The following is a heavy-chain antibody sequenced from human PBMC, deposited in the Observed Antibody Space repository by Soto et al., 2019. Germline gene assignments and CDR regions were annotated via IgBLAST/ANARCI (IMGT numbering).Heavy chain of an antibody. CDR3: ARDPPPADY. CDR2: IIAYNGNT. Sequence: QVQLVQSGAEVKKPGASVKVSCKASGYTFTSYAISWVRQAPGQGLEWMGWIIAYNGNTKCAQKLQGRVTMTPDTATSTAFMALRSLRSDATAVDSGARDPPPADYWGQGTLVTVSS. CDR1: GYTFTSYA. J-gene: IGHJ4*01. V-gene: IGHV1-18*01.